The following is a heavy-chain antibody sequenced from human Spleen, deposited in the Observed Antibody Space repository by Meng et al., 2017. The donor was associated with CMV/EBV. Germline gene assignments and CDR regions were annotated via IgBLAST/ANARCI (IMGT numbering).Heavy chain of an antibody. CDR1: GGTFSSYA. D-gene: IGHD1-14*01. CDR2: IIPIFGTA. V-gene: IGHV1-69*05. J-gene: IGHJ4*02. CDR3: AGIRYQPYYFDY. Sequence: SVKVSCKASGGTFSSYAISWVRQAPGQGLEWMGGIIPIFGTANYAQKFQGRVTITTDESTSTAYMELSSLRSEDTAVYYCAGIRYQPYYFDYWGQGTLVTVSS.